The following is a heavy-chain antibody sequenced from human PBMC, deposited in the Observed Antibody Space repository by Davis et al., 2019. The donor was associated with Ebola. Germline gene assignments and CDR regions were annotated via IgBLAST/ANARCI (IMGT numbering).Heavy chain of an antibody. V-gene: IGHV4-61*01. D-gene: IGHD4-17*01. CDR2: IYYSGST. J-gene: IGHJ5*02. Sequence: PSETLSLTCTVSGGSVSSGSYYWSWIRQPPGKGLEWIVYIYYSGSTNYNPSLKSRVTISVDTSKNQFTLKLSPVTAADTAAYYCARWDYGDHEWFDPWGQGTLVTVSS. CDR3: ARWDYGDHEWFDP. CDR1: GGSVSSGSYY.